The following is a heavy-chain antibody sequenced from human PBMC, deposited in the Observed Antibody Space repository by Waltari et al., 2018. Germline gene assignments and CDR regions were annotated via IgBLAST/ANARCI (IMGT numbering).Heavy chain of an antibody. Sequence: QLQLKESGSGLVRPLETLSLTCTLSGGSLISGGHSWTWLRQPPGKGLEWIAYIYHTGAAHYNSSLENRVTISVDTSKNQFSLKVKSVTAADTAVYYCARGSYTNPFDYWGQGRLVTVSS. CDR2: IYHTGAA. CDR1: GGSLISGGHS. J-gene: IGHJ4*02. V-gene: IGHV4-30-2*01. D-gene: IGHD3-10*01. CDR3: ARGSYTNPFDY.